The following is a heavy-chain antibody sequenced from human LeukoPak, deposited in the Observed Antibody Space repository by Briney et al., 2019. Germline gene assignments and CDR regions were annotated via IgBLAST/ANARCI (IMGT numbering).Heavy chain of an antibody. CDR2: IWYDGSNK. V-gene: IGHV3-30*02. D-gene: IGHD6-13*01. Sequence: GGSLRLSCVASGFTFSSYGMHWVRQAPGKGLEWVAVIWYDGSNKYYADSVKGRFTISRDNSRNTLYLQMSSLRAEDTAVYYCVKAPQLPPRSWSSLYFDYWGQGTLVTVSS. J-gene: IGHJ4*02. CDR1: GFTFSSYG. CDR3: VKAPQLPPRSWSSLYFDY.